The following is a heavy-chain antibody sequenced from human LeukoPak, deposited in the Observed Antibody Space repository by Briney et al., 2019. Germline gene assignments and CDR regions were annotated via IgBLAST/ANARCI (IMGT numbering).Heavy chain of an antibody. Sequence: ASVKVSCKASGYTFTNYGFSWVRQAPGQGLEWMGWISAYIGNTNYAQKVQGRVTMTTDTSTSTAYMELRSLRSDDSAMYYCSRGRDGYNPTADYWGQGTLVTVSS. D-gene: IGHD5-24*01. CDR2: ISAYIGNT. CDR3: SRGRDGYNPTADY. V-gene: IGHV1-18*01. CDR1: GYTFTNYG. J-gene: IGHJ4*02.